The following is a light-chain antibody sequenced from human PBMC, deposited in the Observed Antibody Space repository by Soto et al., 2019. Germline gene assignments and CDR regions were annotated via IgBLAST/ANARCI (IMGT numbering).Light chain of an antibody. CDR3: GSYTSSSTYV. V-gene: IGLV2-14*03. CDR2: DVS. J-gene: IGLJ1*01. Sequence: QSVLTQPASVSGAPGQSIAISCTGTSRDVGGYNYVSWYQHHPGKAPKLMVYDVSNRPSGVSNRFSGSKSGNTASLTISGLQAEDEADYYCGSYTSSSTYVFGTGTKVTVL. CDR1: SRDVGGYNY.